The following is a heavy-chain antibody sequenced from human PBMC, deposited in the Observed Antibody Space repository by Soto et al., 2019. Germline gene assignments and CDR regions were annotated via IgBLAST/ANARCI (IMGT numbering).Heavy chain of an antibody. V-gene: IGHV3-7*03. Sequence: GGSLRLSCAASGLTFSGHRMTWVRQTPGEGLQWVAAIKPDGSETFYVDSVKGRFTISRDNARNSLFLQMDSLRAEDTAVYYCTSRPSGMTYHAVFDFWGQGTLVTVS. CDR2: IKPDGSET. J-gene: IGHJ4*02. D-gene: IGHD2-21*02. CDR1: GLTFSGHR. CDR3: TSRPSGMTYHAVFDF.